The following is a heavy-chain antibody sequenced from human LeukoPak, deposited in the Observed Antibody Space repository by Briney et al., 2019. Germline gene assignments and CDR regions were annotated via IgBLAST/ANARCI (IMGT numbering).Heavy chain of an antibody. Sequence: GGSLRLSCAASGFTFSGYAMSWVRQAPGKGLEWVSAISGSGGSTYYADSVKGRFTISRDNSKNTLYLQMNSLRAEDTAVYYCAKVPRYNWNYYYFDYWGQGTLVTVSS. D-gene: IGHD1-7*01. CDR1: GFTFSGYA. J-gene: IGHJ4*02. V-gene: IGHV3-23*01. CDR2: ISGSGGST. CDR3: AKVPRYNWNYYYFDY.